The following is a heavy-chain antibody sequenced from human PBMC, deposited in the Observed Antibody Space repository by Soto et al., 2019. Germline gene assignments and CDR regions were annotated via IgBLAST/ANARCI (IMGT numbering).Heavy chain of an antibody. CDR1: GFTFSSYA. J-gene: IGHJ4*02. CDR3: ARDSGNYYDSSGYYYFDY. Sequence: PGGSLRLSCAASGFTFSSYAMHWVRQAPGKGLEWVAVISYDGGNKYYADSVKGRFTISRDNSKNTLYLQMNTLRAEDTAVYYCARDSGNYYDSSGYYYFDYWGQGTLVTVSS. D-gene: IGHD3-22*01. CDR2: ISYDGGNK. V-gene: IGHV3-30-3*01.